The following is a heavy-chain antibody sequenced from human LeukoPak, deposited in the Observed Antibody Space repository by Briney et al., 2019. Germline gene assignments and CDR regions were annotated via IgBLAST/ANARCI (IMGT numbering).Heavy chain of an antibody. CDR2: ISYDGSNK. Sequence: PGGSLRLSCAASGFTFSSYGMHWVRQAPGKGLEWVAVISYDGSNKYYADSVKGRFTISRDNSKNTLYLQMNSLRAEDTAVYYCARGYSYGKPLTNWGQGTLVTVSS. CDR1: GFTFSSYG. J-gene: IGHJ4*02. CDR3: ARGYSYGKPLTN. V-gene: IGHV3-30*03. D-gene: IGHD5-18*01.